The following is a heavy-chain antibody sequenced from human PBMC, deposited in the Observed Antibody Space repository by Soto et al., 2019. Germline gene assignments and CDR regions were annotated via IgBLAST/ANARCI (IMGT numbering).Heavy chain of an antibody. J-gene: IGHJ5*02. CDR3: ARGGPMVRGVSWFDP. D-gene: IGHD3-10*01. Sequence: GGSLRLSCAASGFTFSSYWMHWVRQAPGKGLVWVSRINSDGSSTSYADSVKGRFTISRDNAKNTLYLQMNSLRAEDTAVYYCARGGPMVRGVSWFDPWGQGTLVTVSS. V-gene: IGHV3-74*01. CDR1: GFTFSSYW. CDR2: INSDGSST.